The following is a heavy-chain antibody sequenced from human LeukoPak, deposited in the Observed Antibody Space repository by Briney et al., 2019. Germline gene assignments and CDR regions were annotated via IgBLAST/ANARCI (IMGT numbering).Heavy chain of an antibody. CDR2: ISNSGVST. Sequence: GRSLRLSCAASRFTFSSYAMNWVRQAPGKGLEWVSAISNSGVSTYYADSVKGRSTISRDNSKNTLYLQVDSLRAEDTAVYYCARMSSTEIYYFYYMDVWGKGTTVTVSS. V-gene: IGHV3-23*01. D-gene: IGHD6-6*01. CDR3: ARMSSTEIYYFYYMDV. CDR1: RFTFSSYA. J-gene: IGHJ6*03.